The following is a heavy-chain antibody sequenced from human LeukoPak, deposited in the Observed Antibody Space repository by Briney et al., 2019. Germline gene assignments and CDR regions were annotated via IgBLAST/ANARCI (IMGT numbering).Heavy chain of an antibody. CDR1: GFTFSSYG. CDR3: ARDKGGYSGYATWFDP. J-gene: IGHJ5*02. V-gene: IGHV3-33*01. Sequence: GRSLRLSCAASGFTFSSYGMHWVRQAPGKGLEWVAVIWYGGSNKYYADSVKGRFTISRDNSKNTLYLQMNSLRAEDTAVYYCARDKGGYSGYATWFDPWGQGSLVTVSS. D-gene: IGHD5-12*01. CDR2: IWYGGSNK.